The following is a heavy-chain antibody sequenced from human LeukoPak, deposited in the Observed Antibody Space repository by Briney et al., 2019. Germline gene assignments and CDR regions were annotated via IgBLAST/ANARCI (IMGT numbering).Heavy chain of an antibody. CDR3: ARVSSSWYQDWYFDL. CDR2: IYHSGDT. CDR1: GYSITSGYY. J-gene: IGHJ2*01. D-gene: IGHD6-13*01. Sequence: PSETLSLTCIVSGYSITSGYYWGWIRQPPGKGLEWIGSIYHSGDTYYNPSLKSRVTISVDTSKNQFSLKLDSVTAADTAVYYCARVSSSWYQDWYFDLWGRGTLVTVSS. V-gene: IGHV4-38-2*02.